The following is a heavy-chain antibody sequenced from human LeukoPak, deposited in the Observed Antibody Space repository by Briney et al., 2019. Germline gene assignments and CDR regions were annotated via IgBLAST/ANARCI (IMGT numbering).Heavy chain of an antibody. CDR1: GGIFSSYA. V-gene: IGHV1-69*05. CDR2: IIRIFGTA. CDR3: AIFGLAQPGGRWDK. D-gene: IGHD3/OR15-3a*01. Sequence: GSSVKVSCKASGGIFSSYAISGVRPAPGQGLEWMGRIIRIFGTANYAQKFQGRVTITTDEYTSTAYMELSSLRSEDTAVYYCAIFGLAQPGGRWDKWGQGTLVSVCS. J-gene: IGHJ4*02.